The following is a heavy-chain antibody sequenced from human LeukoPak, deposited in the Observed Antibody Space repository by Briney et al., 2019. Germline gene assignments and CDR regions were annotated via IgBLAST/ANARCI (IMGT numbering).Heavy chain of an antibody. CDR1: GFTFSSYE. V-gene: IGHV3-48*03. Sequence: GGSLRLSCAASGFTFSSYEMNWVRQAPGKGLEWVSYISSSGSTIYYADSVKGRFTISRDNAKNSLYLQMNSLRAEDTAVYYCARDYGGSSPSDYWGQGTLVTVSS. D-gene: IGHD4-23*01. J-gene: IGHJ4*02. CDR2: ISSSGSTI. CDR3: ARDYGGSSPSDY.